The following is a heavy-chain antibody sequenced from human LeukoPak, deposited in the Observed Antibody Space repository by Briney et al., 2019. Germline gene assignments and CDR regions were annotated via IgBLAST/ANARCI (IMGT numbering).Heavy chain of an antibody. CDR2: ISSSSSYI. CDR3: ARDPRAYYDFWSGYPYPS. V-gene: IGHV3-21*01. J-gene: IGHJ5*02. Sequence: GGSLRLSCAASGFTFSSYSMNWVRQAPGKGLEWVSSISSSSSYIYYADSVKGRFTISRDNAKNSLYLQMNSLRAEDTAVYYCARDPRAYYDFWSGYPYPSWGQGTLVTDSS. D-gene: IGHD3-3*01. CDR1: GFTFSSYS.